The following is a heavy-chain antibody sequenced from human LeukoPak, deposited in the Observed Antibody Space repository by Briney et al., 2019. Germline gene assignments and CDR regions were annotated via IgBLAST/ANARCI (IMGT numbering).Heavy chain of an antibody. V-gene: IGHV3-11*04. CDR1: GFIFNDYY. J-gene: IGHJ5*02. CDR3: ARGYSSSWYTFGAEDWFDP. D-gene: IGHD6-13*01. Sequence: GSLRLSCTASGFIFNDYYMSWIRQTPGKGLEWLSYISRTGNTIYYRDSVKGRFTISRDNANNQLHLQMDNLRAEDTAVYYCARGYSSSWYTFGAEDWFDPWGQGTLVTVSS. CDR2: ISRTGNTI.